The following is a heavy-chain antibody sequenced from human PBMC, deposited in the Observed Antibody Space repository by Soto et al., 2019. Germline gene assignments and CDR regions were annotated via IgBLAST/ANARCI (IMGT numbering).Heavy chain of an antibody. CDR3: AMVAAAGRDYYYYGMDV. Sequence: SQTLSLTCAISGDSVSSNSAAWNWIRQSPSRGLEWLGRTYYRSKWYNDYAVSVKSRITINPDTSKNQFSLQLNSVTPEDTAVYYCAMVAAAGRDYYYYGMDVWGQGTRVTVSS. CDR1: GDSVSSNSAA. J-gene: IGHJ6*02. V-gene: IGHV6-1*01. CDR2: TYYRSKWYN. D-gene: IGHD6-13*01.